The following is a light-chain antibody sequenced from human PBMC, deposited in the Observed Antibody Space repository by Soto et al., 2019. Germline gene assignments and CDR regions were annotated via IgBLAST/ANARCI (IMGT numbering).Light chain of an antibody. CDR2: DAS. CDR1: QSVSSY. V-gene: IGKV3-11*01. CDR3: QQYGGSPIT. Sequence: EIVLTQSPATPSLSPGGRATLSCRASQSVSSYLAWYQQKPGQAPRLLIYDASNRASGVPVRISGSGSGTDFTLTISRLEPEDFALYYCQQYGGSPITFGLGTRLEIK. J-gene: IGKJ5*01.